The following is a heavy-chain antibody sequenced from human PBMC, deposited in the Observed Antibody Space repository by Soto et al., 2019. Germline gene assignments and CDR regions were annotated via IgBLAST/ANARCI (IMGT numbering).Heavy chain of an antibody. CDR1: GFTFSTSW. V-gene: IGHV3-7*05. CDR2: IQQDGSEK. D-gene: IGHD2-2*03. CDR3: ARVDPTAKS. J-gene: IGHJ5*02. Sequence: PGGSLRLSCAASGFTFSTSWMSWVRQAPGKGLEWVANIQQDGSEKYYVDSVKGRFTISRDNAKNSLYLQMNSLRAEDTAVYYCARVDPTAKSWGQGTLVTVSS.